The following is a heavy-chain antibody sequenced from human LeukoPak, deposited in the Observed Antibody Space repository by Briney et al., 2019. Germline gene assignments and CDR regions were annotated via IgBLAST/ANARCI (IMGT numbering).Heavy chain of an antibody. D-gene: IGHD1-1*01. CDR3: ARERTGTPGY. J-gene: IGHJ4*02. CDR2: ISYDGSNK. Sequence: GGSLRLSCAASVFPLSSYAVHWVRQAPGKGLEWEAVISYDGSNKYYADSVKDLFTISRDNSKNTLYLQMNSLRAQDTAVYYCARERTGTPGYWGQGILVTV. CDR1: VFPLSSYA. V-gene: IGHV3-30*07.